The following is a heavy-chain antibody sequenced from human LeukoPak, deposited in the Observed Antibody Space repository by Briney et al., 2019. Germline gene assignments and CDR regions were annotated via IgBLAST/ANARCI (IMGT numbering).Heavy chain of an antibody. D-gene: IGHD2-2*01. Sequence: PGRSLRLSCAASGFTFSSYGMHWVRQAPGKGLEWVAVISYDGSNKYYADSVKGRFTISRDNSKNTLYLQMNSLRAEDTAVYYCAKAAEIVPAAIFYDYFDYWGQGTLVTVSS. CDR3: AKAAEIVPAAIFYDYFDY. CDR2: ISYDGSNK. J-gene: IGHJ4*02. V-gene: IGHV3-30*18. CDR1: GFTFSSYG.